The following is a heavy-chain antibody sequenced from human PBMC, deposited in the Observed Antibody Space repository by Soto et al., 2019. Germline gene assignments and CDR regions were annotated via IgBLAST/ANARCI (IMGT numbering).Heavy chain of an antibody. CDR1: GGSINSGDYY. D-gene: IGHD2-15*01. CDR3: ARVSLGFPLDY. Sequence: PSETLSLTCTVSGGSINSGDYYWSWIRQPPGKGLEWIGYIYYSGSTYYNPSLKSRVTISVDTSKNQFSLKLSSVTAADTAVYYCARVSLGFPLDYWGQGTLVTVSS. CDR2: IYYSGST. J-gene: IGHJ4*02. V-gene: IGHV4-30-4*01.